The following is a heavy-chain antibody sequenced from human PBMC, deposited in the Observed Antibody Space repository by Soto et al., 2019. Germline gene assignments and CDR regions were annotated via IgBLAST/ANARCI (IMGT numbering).Heavy chain of an antibody. D-gene: IGHD5-12*01. V-gene: IGHV1-69*02. Sequence: ASVKVSCKASGGTFSSYTISWVRQAPGQGLEWMGRIIPILGIANYAQKFQGRVKITADKSTSTAYMELSSLKSEDTAIHYCAGPKSSGYNTLGYWGQGTLVTVSS. CDR3: AGPKSSGYNTLGY. CDR2: IIPILGIA. J-gene: IGHJ4*02. CDR1: GGTFSSYT.